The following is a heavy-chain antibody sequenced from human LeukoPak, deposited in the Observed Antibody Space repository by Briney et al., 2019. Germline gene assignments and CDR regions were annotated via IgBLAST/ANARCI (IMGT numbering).Heavy chain of an antibody. Sequence: GRSLRLSCAASGFTFSSYAMHWVRQAPGKGLEWVAVISYDGSNKYYADSVKGRFTISRDNSKNPLYLQMNSLRAEDTAVYYCARSSVVPAAYYYYYYGMDVWGQGTTVTVSS. D-gene: IGHD2-2*01. J-gene: IGHJ6*02. V-gene: IGHV3-30-3*01. CDR3: ARSSVVPAAYYYYYYGMDV. CDR1: GFTFSSYA. CDR2: ISYDGSNK.